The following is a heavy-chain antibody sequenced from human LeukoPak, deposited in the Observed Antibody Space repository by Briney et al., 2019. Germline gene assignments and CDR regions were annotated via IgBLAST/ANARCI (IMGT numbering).Heavy chain of an antibody. CDR1: GFTVSSNY. Sequence: GGSLRLSCAASGFTVSSNYINWVRQAPGKGLEWVSSITRGSIYTFYADSVKGRFTISRDNAKSSLSLQMNSLRAEDTAVYYCARDPYNGSYGDDYYYYMDVWGKGTTVTISS. CDR2: ITRGSIYT. J-gene: IGHJ6*03. CDR3: ARDPYNGSYGDDYYYYMDV. D-gene: IGHD1-26*01. V-gene: IGHV3-21*01.